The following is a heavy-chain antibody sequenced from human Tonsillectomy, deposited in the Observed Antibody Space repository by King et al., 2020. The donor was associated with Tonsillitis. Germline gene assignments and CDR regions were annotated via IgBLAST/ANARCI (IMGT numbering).Heavy chain of an antibody. CDR2: TYNSGAT. V-gene: IGHV4-59*08. CDR3: ARRSYYDSSAYLDV. J-gene: IGHJ6*03. CDR1: GGSISSYF. D-gene: IGHD3-22*01. Sequence: VQLQESGPGLVKPSETLSLTCTVSGGSISSYFWSWIRQPPGKGLEWIGYTYNSGATNYNPSLKSRVIISVNTPKNQLSLKLSSVTAADTAVYYCARRSYYDSSAYLDVWGRGTTVTVSS.